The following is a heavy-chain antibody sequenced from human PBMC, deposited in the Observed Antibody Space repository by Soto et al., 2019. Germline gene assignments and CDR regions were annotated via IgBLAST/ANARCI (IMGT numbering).Heavy chain of an antibody. V-gene: IGHV3-30-3*01. CDR1: GFTFSSYA. J-gene: IGHJ6*02. D-gene: IGHD2-8*01. CDR3: ARELKEDYYYGMDV. Sequence: QVQLVESGGGVVQPGRSLRLSCAASGFTFSSYAMHWVRQAPGKGLEWVAVISYDGSNKYYADSVNGRFTISRDNSKHTLYLQMNSLRAEDTAVYYCARELKEDYYYGMDVWGQGTMVTVSS. CDR2: ISYDGSNK.